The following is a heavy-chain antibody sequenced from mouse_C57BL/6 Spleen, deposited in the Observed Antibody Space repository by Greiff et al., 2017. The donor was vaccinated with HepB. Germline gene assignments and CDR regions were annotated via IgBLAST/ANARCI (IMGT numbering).Heavy chain of an antibody. CDR3: ARQGTNGGFAY. CDR2: ISNGGGST. Sequence: EVKVEESGGGLVQPGGSLKLSCAASGFTFSDYYMYWVRQTPEKRLEWVAYISNGGGSTYYPDTVKGRFTISRDNAKNTLYLQMSRLKSEDTAMYYCARQGTNGGFAYWGQGTLVTVSA. V-gene: IGHV5-12*01. CDR1: GFTFSDYY. J-gene: IGHJ3*01. D-gene: IGHD4-1*01.